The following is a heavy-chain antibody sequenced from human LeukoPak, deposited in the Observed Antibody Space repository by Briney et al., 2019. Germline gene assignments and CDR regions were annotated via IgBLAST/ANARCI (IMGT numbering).Heavy chain of an antibody. J-gene: IGHJ4*02. V-gene: IGHV1-3*04. Sequence: ASVKVSCKASGYTFTTYAMHWVRQAPGQRLEWMGWINTGNGYTKYSQNFQGRVTITRDTSASTAYMELSSLKSEDTAVYYCARGMAVAYFDYWGQGTLVTVSS. CDR2: INTGNGYT. CDR3: ARGMAVAYFDY. D-gene: IGHD6-19*01. CDR1: GYTFTTYA.